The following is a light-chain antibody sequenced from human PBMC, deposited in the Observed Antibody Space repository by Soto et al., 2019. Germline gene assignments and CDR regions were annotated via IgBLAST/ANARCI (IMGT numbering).Light chain of an antibody. V-gene: IGKV3-20*01. CDR2: RGS. CDR3: QDYGTSAPWT. J-gene: IGKJ1*01. CDR1: QNIRGNE. Sequence: EVVLTQSPGTLSLSPGERATLSCRASQNIRGNELAWYQQKPGQAPRLLIYRGSSRATGIPDSFSGRGSAADFTLTISRLEPADFAVYYCQDYGTSAPWTFGQGTKVEIK.